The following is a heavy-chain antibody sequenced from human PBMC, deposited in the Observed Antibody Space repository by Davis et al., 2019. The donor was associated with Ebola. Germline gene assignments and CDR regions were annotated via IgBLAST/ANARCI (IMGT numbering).Heavy chain of an antibody. V-gene: IGHV3-23*01. CDR3: ANEIRPNDY. CDR1: GLAFRRHA. CDR2: IGNDGGT. J-gene: IGHJ4*02. Sequence: PGGSLRLSCAASGLAFRRHALSWVRQAPEKGLEWVSAIGNDGGTYYADSVKGRFTISRDNFMNTLYLQMNSLRAEDTAVYYCANEIRPNDYWGQGTLVTVSS.